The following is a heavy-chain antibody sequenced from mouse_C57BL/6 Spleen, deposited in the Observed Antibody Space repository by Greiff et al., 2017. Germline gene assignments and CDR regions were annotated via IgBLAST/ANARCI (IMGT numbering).Heavy chain of an antibody. J-gene: IGHJ4*01. CDR2: ISSGSSTI. V-gene: IGHV5-17*01. CDR1: GFTFSDYG. CDR3: ASFYAMDY. Sequence: EVKLMESGGGLVKPGGSLKLSCAASGFTFSDYGMHWVRQAPEKGLAWVAYISSGSSTIYYADTVKGRFTIARDNAKNTLFRQMTSLSYEDTAMYYCASFYAMDYWGQGTSVTVSS.